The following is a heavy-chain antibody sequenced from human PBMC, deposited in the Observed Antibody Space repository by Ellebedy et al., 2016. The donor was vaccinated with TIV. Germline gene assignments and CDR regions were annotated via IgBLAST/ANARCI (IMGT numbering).Heavy chain of an antibody. D-gene: IGHD3-10*01. CDR1: GYTFTSYA. V-gene: IGHV1-3*01. CDR3: ARDRVISTMKGRSPRY. J-gene: IGHJ4*02. Sequence: ASVKVSCKASGYTFTSYAMHWVRQAPGQRLEWMGWINAGNGNTKYSQKFQGRVTITRDTSASTAYMELSSLRSEDTAVYYCARDRVISTMKGRSPRYWGQGTLVTVSS. CDR2: INAGNGNT.